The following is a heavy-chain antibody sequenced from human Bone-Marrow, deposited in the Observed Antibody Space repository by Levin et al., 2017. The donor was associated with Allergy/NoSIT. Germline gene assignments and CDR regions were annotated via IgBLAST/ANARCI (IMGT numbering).Heavy chain of an antibody. CDR3: IRHEELGGSDDPRDY. J-gene: IGHJ4*02. V-gene: IGHV3-73*01. CDR2: VRSKTNNYAT. CDR1: GFIFSDSA. D-gene: IGHD1-26*01. Sequence: GGSLRLSCAASGFIFSDSAMHWVRQASGKGLEWVGRVRSKTNNYATAYAASVKGRFTLSRDDSESTAYLQMNSLKTEDTAVYYCIRHEELGGSDDPRDYWGQGTLVTVSS.